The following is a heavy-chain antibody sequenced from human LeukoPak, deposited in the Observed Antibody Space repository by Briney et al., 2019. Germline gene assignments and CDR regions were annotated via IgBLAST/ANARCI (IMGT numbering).Heavy chain of an antibody. CDR1: GITLSNYG. J-gene: IGHJ4*02. D-gene: IGHD1-1*01. Sequence: GGSLRLSCAVSGITLSNYGISWVRQAPGKGLEYVSAISSNEGSTYYANSVKGRFTISRDNSKNTLYLQMGSLRAEDMAVYYCARVTSLLVLDYWGQGTLVTVSS. V-gene: IGHV3-64*01. CDR3: ARVTSLLVLDY. CDR2: ISSNEGST.